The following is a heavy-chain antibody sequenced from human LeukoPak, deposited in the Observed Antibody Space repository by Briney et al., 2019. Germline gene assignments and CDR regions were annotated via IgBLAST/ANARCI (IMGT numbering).Heavy chain of an antibody. CDR2: INSDGSST. CDR3: ARMDIVATIPFDY. J-gene: IGHJ4*02. V-gene: IGHV3-74*01. CDR1: GFTFSSYW. D-gene: IGHD5-12*01. Sequence: PGGSLRLSCAASGFTFSSYWMHWVRQAPGKGLVWDSRINSDGSSTSYADSVKGRFTISRDNAKNTLYLQMNSLRAEDTAVYYCARMDIVATIPFDYWGQGTLVTVSS.